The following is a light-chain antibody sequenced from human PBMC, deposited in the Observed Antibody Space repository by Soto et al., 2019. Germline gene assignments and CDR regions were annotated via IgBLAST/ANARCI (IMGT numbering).Light chain of an antibody. CDR2: GVT. J-gene: IGLJ1*01. Sequence: QSSLTQPPSVSVSPGQSITMSCTGTSSDVGGYNYVSWYQQHPGKAPKLMIYGVTNRPSGVSNRFSGSKSADTASLTISGLQAEDEADYYCSSYTINSTQVFGTGTKVTVL. V-gene: IGLV2-14*01. CDR1: SSDVGGYNY. CDR3: SSYTINSTQV.